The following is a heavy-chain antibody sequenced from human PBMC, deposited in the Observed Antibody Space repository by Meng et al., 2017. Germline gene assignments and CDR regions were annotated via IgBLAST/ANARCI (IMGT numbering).Heavy chain of an antibody. CDR3: ARAIATTYYYYGMDV. Sequence: ASVKVSCKASGYTFTGYYMHWVRQAPGQGLEWMGWINPNSGGTNYAQKFQGRVTMTRDTSISTAYMELSRLRSDDTAVYYCARAIATTYYYYGMDVWGQGTTVTVSS. V-gene: IGHV1-2*02. CDR2: INPNSGGT. CDR1: GYTFTGYY. J-gene: IGHJ6*02. D-gene: IGHD6-13*01.